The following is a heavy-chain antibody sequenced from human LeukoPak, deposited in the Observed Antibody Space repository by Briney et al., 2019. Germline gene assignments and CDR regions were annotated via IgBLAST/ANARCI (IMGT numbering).Heavy chain of an antibody. D-gene: IGHD2-2*01. Sequence: ASVKVSCKASGYTFTGDYLHWVRQAPGQGLEWMGWIDPNSGGTNYAQKFQDRVTMTRDTSINTAYMELRRLTSDDTAVYYCARDQEMKYQLPVSHWFDPWGQGTLVTVSS. CDR1: GYTFTGDY. CDR3: ARDQEMKYQLPVSHWFDP. J-gene: IGHJ5*02. V-gene: IGHV1-2*02. CDR2: IDPNSGGT.